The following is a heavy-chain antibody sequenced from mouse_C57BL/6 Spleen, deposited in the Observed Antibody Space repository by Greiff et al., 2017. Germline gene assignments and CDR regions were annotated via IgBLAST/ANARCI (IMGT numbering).Heavy chain of an antibody. CDR2: FYPGSGSI. D-gene: IGHD4-1*01. Sequence: QVQLQQSGAELVQPGASVKLSCKASGYTFTEYTIHWVKQRSGQGLEWIGWFYPGSGSIKYNEKFKDKATLTADKSSSTVYMELSRLASEDSAVYCCARHEGGHHWDDYARDYWGQGTSVTVSS. V-gene: IGHV1-62-2*01. J-gene: IGHJ4*01. CDR3: ARHEGGHHWDDYARDY. CDR1: GYTFTEYT.